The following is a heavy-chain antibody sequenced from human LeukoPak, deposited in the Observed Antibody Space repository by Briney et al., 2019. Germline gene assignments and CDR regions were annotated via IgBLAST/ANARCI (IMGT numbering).Heavy chain of an antibody. V-gene: IGHV3-21*01. CDR1: GFTFSSYS. CDR2: ISSSSSYI. J-gene: IGHJ4*02. Sequence: GGSLRLSCAASGFTFSSYSMNWVRQAPGLGLEWVSSISSSSSYIYYVDSVKGRFTISRDNAKNSLFLQMNSLRAEDTAMYYCARTGYDSCGYFSDYWGQGTLVTVSS. CDR3: ARTGYDSCGYFSDY. D-gene: IGHD3-22*01.